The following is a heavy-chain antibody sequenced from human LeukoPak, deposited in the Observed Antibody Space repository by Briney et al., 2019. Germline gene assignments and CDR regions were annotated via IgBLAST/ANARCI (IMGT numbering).Heavy chain of an antibody. CDR3: ARRYCSTTSCYTRGRMDV. Sequence: SGGSLRLSCAASGYTFSSYWMSWVRQATGKGLEWVANIKQEGREKYYVDSVTGRYTSTRDNAKNSLYLQMNSLRAEDTVVYYGARRYCSTTSCYTRGRMDVWGKGTPVTLSP. D-gene: IGHD2-2*02. CDR2: IKQEGREK. V-gene: IGHV3-7*01. CDR1: GYTFSSYW. J-gene: IGHJ6*04.